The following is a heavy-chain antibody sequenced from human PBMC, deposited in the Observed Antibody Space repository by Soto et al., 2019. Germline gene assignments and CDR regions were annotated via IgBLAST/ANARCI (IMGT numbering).Heavy chain of an antibody. CDR3: ARDYGSSGYYLDALDI. D-gene: IGHD3-22*01. Sequence: GSLRLSCVASGFTFSGYGMHWVRQAPGKGLEWVAVIWSDGSNKYYADSVRGRFTISRDNSRNTLSLQMDSLRAEDTAVYYCARDYGSSGYYLDALDIWGQGTMVTVSS. CDR2: IWSDGSNK. J-gene: IGHJ3*02. CDR1: GFTFSGYG. V-gene: IGHV3-33*01.